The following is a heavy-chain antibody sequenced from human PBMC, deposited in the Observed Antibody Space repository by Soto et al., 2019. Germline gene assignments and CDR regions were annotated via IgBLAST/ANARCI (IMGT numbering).Heavy chain of an antibody. CDR3: AHRLWNYEFWSGYLLSDY. CDR2: IYWNDDK. CDR1: GFSLSTSGVG. D-gene: IGHD3-3*01. V-gene: IGHV2-5*01. Sequence: GSGPTLVNPTQTLTLTCTFSGFSLSTSGVGVGWIRQPPGKALEWLALIYWNDDKRYSPSLKSRLTITKDTSKNQVVLTMTNMDPVDTATYYCAHRLWNYEFWSGYLLSDYWGKGTLVTVSS. J-gene: IGHJ4*02.